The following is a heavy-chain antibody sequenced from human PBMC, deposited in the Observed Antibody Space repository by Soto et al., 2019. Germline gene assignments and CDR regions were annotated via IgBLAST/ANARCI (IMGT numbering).Heavy chain of an antibody. CDR3: AKDRTIAARNYDE. Sequence: EVQLLESGGGLVQPGGSLSLSCVGSGFTFSDHGMSWVRQAPGKGLEWVSAISGSVGSTFYADSVKGRFTISRDNSKNTLYLQMNSLRDEDTAVYYCAKDRTIAARNYDEWGQGVLVTVSS. J-gene: IGHJ4*02. D-gene: IGHD6-6*01. V-gene: IGHV3-23*01. CDR1: GFTFSDHG. CDR2: ISGSVGST.